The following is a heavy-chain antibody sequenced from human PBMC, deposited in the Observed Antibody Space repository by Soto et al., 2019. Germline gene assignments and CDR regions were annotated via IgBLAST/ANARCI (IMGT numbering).Heavy chain of an antibody. V-gene: IGHV4-59*12. J-gene: IGHJ5*02. D-gene: IGHD4-17*01. CDR3: ARALGSPSLLYGDYGWFDP. CDR1: GASISSCS. CDR2: IYYSGST. Sequence: SETMPLTCTVAGASISSCSWSWNRQPPGKGLDWIGYIYYSGSTNYNPSLKSRVTISVDRSKNQFSLKLNSVTAADTAVYYCARALGSPSLLYGDYGWFDPWGQGTLVTVSS.